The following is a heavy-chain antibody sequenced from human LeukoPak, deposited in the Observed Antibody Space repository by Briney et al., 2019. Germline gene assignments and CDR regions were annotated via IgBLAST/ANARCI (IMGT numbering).Heavy chain of an antibody. CDR1: GFTFSNYG. CDR3: ARDLLDIVVVVAATPDYYYYGMDV. J-gene: IGHJ6*04. D-gene: IGHD2-15*01. CDR2: ISYDGSKK. Sequence: PGRSLRLSCAASGFTFSNYGMRWVRQAPGKGLEWVALISYDGSKKYYVDSVKGRFTISRDNSKNTLDLQMNSLRAEDTAVYYCARDLLDIVVVVAATPDYYYYGMDVWGKGTTVTVSS. V-gene: IGHV3-30*03.